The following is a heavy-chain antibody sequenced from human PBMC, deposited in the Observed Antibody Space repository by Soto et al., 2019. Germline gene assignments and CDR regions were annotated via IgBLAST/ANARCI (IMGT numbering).Heavy chain of an antibody. V-gene: IGHV3-23*01. CDR3: AKDYASYYYGMDV. CDR1: GFTFSNYA. J-gene: IGHJ6*02. CDR2: ISSSGGSA. Sequence: GGSLRLSCAASGFTFSNYAMAWVRQAPEKGLEWVSSISSSGGSAYYADSVRGRFTISRDNSKNTLFLEMNSLRAEDTALYYCAKDYASYYYGMDVWGQGTTVTVS. D-gene: IGHD3-16*01.